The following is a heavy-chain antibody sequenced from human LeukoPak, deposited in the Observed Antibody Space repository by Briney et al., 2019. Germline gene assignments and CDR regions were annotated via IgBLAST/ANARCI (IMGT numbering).Heavy chain of an antibody. CDR1: GFTFSSYS. D-gene: IGHD3-16*01. Sequence: GGSLRLSCAASGFTFSSYSMNWVRQAPGKGLEWVSSISSSSSYIYYADSVKGRFTISRDNAKNSLYLQMNSLRAEDTAVYYCARVVNDYVWGGYYFDYWGQGTLVTVSS. V-gene: IGHV3-21*04. CDR3: ARVVNDYVWGGYYFDY. CDR2: ISSSSSYI. J-gene: IGHJ4*02.